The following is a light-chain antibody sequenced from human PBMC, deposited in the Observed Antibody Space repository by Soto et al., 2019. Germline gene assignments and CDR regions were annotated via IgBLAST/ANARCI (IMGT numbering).Light chain of an antibody. CDR1: SSDLGDYNY. V-gene: IGLV2-14*03. CDR3: TSYTTTGTYV. Sequence: QSVLTQPASVSGSPGQSITISCTGASSDLGDYNYVSCYQHHPGKAPKLMFYVFIIRLSGFFDRFSGSKSGNTASLTISGPQAEDEADYYCTSYTTTGTYVFATGTKVTVL. J-gene: IGLJ1*01. CDR2: VFI.